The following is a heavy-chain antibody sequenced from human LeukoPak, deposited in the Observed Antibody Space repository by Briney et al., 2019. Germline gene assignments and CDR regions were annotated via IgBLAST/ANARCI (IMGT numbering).Heavy chain of an antibody. D-gene: IGHD2-2*01. CDR2: IYTSGST. V-gene: IGHV4-61*02. CDR1: GGSISSGSYY. J-gene: IGHJ6*03. CDR3: ARVHCSSTSCYYYMDV. Sequence: SQTLSLTCNVSGGSISSGSYYWSWIRQPAGKGLEWIGRIYTSGSTDYSPTLKSRVSISVDTSKNRFSLKLSSVTAADTAVYYCARVHCSSTSCYYYMDVWGKGTTVTVSS.